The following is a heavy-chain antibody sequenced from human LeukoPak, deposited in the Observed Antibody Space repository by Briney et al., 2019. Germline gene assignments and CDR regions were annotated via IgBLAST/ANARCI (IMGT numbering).Heavy chain of an antibody. D-gene: IGHD3-9*01. J-gene: IGHJ4*02. V-gene: IGHV4-39*07. CDR3: AREAPYDILTGYYKLVFDY. CDR2: IYYSGST. CDR1: GGSISSSSYY. Sequence: PSETLSLTCTVSGGSISSSSYYWGWIRQPPGKGLEWIGSIYYSGSTYYNPSLKSRATISVDTSKNQFSLKLSSVTAADTAVYYCAREAPYDILTGYYKLVFDYWGQGTLVTVSS.